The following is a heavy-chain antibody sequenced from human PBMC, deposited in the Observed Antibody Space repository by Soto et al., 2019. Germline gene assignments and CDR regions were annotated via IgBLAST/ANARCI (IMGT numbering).Heavy chain of an antibody. CDR1: GFTFSSYG. D-gene: IGHD4-17*01. CDR3: ARDRDGDYYFDH. Sequence: GGSLRLSCAASGFTFSSYGMHWVRQAPGKGLEWVAVIWYDGSNKYYADSVKGRFTISRDNSKNTLYLQMNSLRAEDTAVYYCARDRDGDYYFDHWGQGTLVTVSS. J-gene: IGHJ4*02. CDR2: IWYDGSNK. V-gene: IGHV3-33*01.